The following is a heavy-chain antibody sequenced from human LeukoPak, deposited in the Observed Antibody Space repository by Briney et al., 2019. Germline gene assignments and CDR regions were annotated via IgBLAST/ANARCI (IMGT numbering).Heavy chain of an antibody. CDR3: ARDSTVFGVVAQRNWFDP. D-gene: IGHD3-3*01. CDR2: ISSSSSTI. J-gene: IGHJ5*02. Sequence: GGSLRLSCAASGFTFSDYYMSWIRQAPGKGLEGVSYISSSSSTIYYADSVKGRFTISRDNAKNSLYLQMNSLRAEDTAVYYCARDSTVFGVVAQRNWFDPWGQGTLVTVSS. CDR1: GFTFSDYY. V-gene: IGHV3-11*04.